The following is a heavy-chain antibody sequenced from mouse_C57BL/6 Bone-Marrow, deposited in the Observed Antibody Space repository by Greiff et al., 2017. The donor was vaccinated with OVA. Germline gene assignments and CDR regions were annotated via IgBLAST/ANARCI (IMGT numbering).Heavy chain of an antibody. Sequence: VQLQQSGPVLVKPGPSVTISCKASGFTFTDYYLHWVKQSHGKRLEWIGLVYPYNGGTNYNQKFKGQATLTVDTSSIPASIERNSLTSEDSAVYYCARGLPLWYFDVWGTGTAVTVSS. V-gene: IGHV1-36*01. J-gene: IGHJ1*03. D-gene: IGHD3-1*01. CDR2: VYPYNGGT. CDR3: ARGLPLWYFDV. CDR1: GFTFTDYY.